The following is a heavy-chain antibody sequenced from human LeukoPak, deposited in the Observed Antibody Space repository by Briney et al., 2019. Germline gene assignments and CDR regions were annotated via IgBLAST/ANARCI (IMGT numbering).Heavy chain of an antibody. J-gene: IGHJ4*02. CDR1: GYTLTELS. CDR2: FDPKDGET. Sequence: ASVKVSCKVSGYTLTELSMHWVRQAPGKGLEWMGGFDPKDGETIYAQKFQGRVTMTEDTSTDTAYMELSSLRSEDTAVYYCATIGYSSSLYYFDYWGQGTLVTVSS. CDR3: ATIGYSSSLYYFDY. D-gene: IGHD6-13*01. V-gene: IGHV1-24*01.